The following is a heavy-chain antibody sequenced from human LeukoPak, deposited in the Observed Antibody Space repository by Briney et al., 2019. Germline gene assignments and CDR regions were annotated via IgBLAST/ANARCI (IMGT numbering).Heavy chain of an antibody. CDR2: INHSGST. J-gene: IGHJ4*02. Sequence: SETLSLTCAVYGGSFSGYYWSWIRQPPGKGLEWIGEINHSGSTNYNPSLKGRVTISVDTSKNQFSLKLSSVTAADTAVYYCAGGGDGYIYALDYWGQGTLVTVSS. CDR1: GGSFSGYY. D-gene: IGHD5-24*01. V-gene: IGHV4-34*01. CDR3: AGGGDGYIYALDY.